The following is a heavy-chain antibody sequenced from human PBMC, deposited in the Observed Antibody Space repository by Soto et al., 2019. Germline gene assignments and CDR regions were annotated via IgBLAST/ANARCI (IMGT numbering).Heavy chain of an antibody. J-gene: IGHJ6*02. Sequence: EVQLVESGGGLVQPGGSLRLSCAASGFTFSSYSMNWVRQAPGKGLEWVSYISSSSSTIYYADSVKGRFTISRDNAKNSLYLQMNSLRDEDTAVYYCARPSTSELHEYYYYYYGMDVWGQGTTVTVSS. CDR2: ISSSSSTI. V-gene: IGHV3-48*02. CDR3: ARPSTSELHEYYYYYYGMDV. CDR1: GFTFSSYS. D-gene: IGHD1-26*01.